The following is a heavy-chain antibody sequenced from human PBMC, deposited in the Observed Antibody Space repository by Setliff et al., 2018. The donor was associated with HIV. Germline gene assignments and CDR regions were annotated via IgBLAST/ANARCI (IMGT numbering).Heavy chain of an antibody. CDR2: IYYSGST. Sequence: LSLTCTVSGGSISSGGYYWSWIRQHPGKGLEWLGYIYYSGSTYYNPSLKSRVTMSVDTSKNQFSLKLSSVTAADTAVYYCARARGLLPYYYLDVWGKGTTVTVSS. CDR1: GGSISSGGYY. CDR3: ARARGLLPYYYLDV. V-gene: IGHV4-31*03. J-gene: IGHJ6*03. D-gene: IGHD3-10*01.